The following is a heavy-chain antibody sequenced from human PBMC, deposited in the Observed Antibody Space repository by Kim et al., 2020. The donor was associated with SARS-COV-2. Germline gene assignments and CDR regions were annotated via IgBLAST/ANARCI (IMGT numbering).Heavy chain of an antibody. V-gene: IGHV4-34*01. CDR1: GGSFSGYY. CDR2: INHSGST. Sequence: SETLSLTCAVYGGSFSGYYWSWIRQPPGKGLEWIGEINHSGSTNYNPSLKSRVTISVDTSKNQFSLKLSSVTAADTAVYYCAVYYDSSGYYTWGQGTLVTVSS. D-gene: IGHD3-22*01. J-gene: IGHJ5*02. CDR3: AVYYDSSGYYT.